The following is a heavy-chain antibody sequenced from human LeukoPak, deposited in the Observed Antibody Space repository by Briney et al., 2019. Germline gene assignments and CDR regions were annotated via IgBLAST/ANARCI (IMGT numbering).Heavy chain of an antibody. J-gene: IGHJ4*02. CDR2: ISDSGIKA. CDR1: GFTFSTYA. CDR3: AKRTRGGDSDY. D-gene: IGHD4-17*01. Sequence: GGSLRLSCAASGFTFSTYAMSWVRQAPGKGPEWVSAISDSGIKAYYKDSLKGRFTISRDNSKNTLYLQMNSLRAEDTAMYYCAKRTRGGDSDYWGQGILVTDST. V-gene: IGHV3-23*01.